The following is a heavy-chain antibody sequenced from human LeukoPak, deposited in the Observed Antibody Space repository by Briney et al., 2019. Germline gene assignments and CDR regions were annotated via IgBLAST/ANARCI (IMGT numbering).Heavy chain of an antibody. CDR1: GFTFSSYW. CDR2: INSDGSST. V-gene: IGHV3-74*01. D-gene: IGHD6-19*01. Sequence: RPGGSLRLSCAASGFTFSSYWMHWVRQAPGKGLVWVSRINSDGSSTSYADSVKGRFTISRDNAKNTLYLQMNSLRAEDTAVYYCARSARSSGWFDYWGQGTLVTVSS. CDR3: ARSARSSGWFDY. J-gene: IGHJ4*02.